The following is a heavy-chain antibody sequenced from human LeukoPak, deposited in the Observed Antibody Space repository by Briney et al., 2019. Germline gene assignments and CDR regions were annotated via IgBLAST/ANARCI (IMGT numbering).Heavy chain of an antibody. CDR3: ARLWTSGSYYYYYYYYGMDV. J-gene: IGHJ6*02. D-gene: IGHD3-10*01. Sequence: SETLSLTCAVYGGSFSGYYWSWIRQPPGKGLEWNGEINHSGSTNYNPSLKSRVTISVDTSKNQFSLKLSSVTAADTAVYYCARLWTSGSYYYYYYYYGMDVWGQGTTVTVSS. V-gene: IGHV4-34*01. CDR1: GGSFSGYY. CDR2: INHSGST.